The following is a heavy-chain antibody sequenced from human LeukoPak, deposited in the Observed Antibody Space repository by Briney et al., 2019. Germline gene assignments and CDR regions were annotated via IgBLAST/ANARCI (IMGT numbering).Heavy chain of an antibody. CDR1: GYTFTGYY. D-gene: IGHD5-18*01. CDR3: ARGKAAMVTYYYYYYMDV. Sequence: GASVKVSCKASGYTFTGYYMHWVRQAPGQGLEWMGWINPNSGGTNYAQKFQGRVTMTRDTSISTAYMELSRLRSDDTAVYYCARGKAAMVTYYYYYYMDVWGKGTTVTVSS. J-gene: IGHJ6*03. V-gene: IGHV1-2*02. CDR2: INPNSGGT.